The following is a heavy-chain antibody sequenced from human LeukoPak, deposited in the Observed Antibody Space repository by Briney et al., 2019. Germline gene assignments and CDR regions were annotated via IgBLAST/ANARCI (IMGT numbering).Heavy chain of an antibody. CDR1: GFTFNNYA. CDR3: ARDYADYVGYFFFDY. CDR2: ISGGGETT. V-gene: IGHV3-23*01. J-gene: IGHJ4*02. Sequence: PGRSLRLSCAAAGFTFNNYAMNWVRQAPGKGLEWVSSISGGGETTYYADSAQGRFTISRDNSQNTLYLQMNSLRAEDTAVYYCARDYADYVGYFFFDYWGQGTLVTVSS. D-gene: IGHD4-17*01.